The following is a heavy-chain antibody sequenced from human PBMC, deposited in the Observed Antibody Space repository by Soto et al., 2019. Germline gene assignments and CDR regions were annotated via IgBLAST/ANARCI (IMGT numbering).Heavy chain of an antibody. V-gene: IGHV3-23*01. Sequence: GGSLRLSCAASGFTFSSYAMSWVRQAPGKGLEWVSAISGSGGSTYYADSVKGRFTISRDNSKNTLYLQLNSLRAEDTAVYYCAANRGYNYYYGMDVWGQGTTVTVSS. J-gene: IGHJ6*02. CDR1: GFTFSSYA. CDR3: AANRGYNYYYGMDV. CDR2: ISGSGGST. D-gene: IGHD3-22*01.